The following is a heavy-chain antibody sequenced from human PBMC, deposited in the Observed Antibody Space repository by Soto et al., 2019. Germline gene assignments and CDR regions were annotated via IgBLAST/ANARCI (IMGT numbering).Heavy chain of an antibody. CDR2: ISTSGNTI. V-gene: IGHV3-48*01. D-gene: IGHD3-10*01. Sequence: EVQLVESGGGLVQPGGSLRLSCAASGFTFTSYSMNWVRQAPGKGLEWVSYISTSGNTIYYADSVKGRFTISRDNAKNSLYLQMNSLGAEDTAVYYCARGTGYYTSGSYYYFDYWGQGTLVTVSS. J-gene: IGHJ4*02. CDR3: ARGTGYYTSGSYYYFDY. CDR1: GFTFTSYS.